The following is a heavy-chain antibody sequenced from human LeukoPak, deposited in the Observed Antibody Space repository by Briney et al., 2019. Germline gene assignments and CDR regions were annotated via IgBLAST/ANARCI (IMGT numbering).Heavy chain of an antibody. Sequence: PGGSLRLSCAASGFIFSSYAMSWVRQAPGKGLEWVSVLSGSGGIRYYADSVKGRFTISRDNSKNTLYLQMNSLRAEDTAVYYCAKRIAAAGIGYYFDYWGQGTLVTVSS. J-gene: IGHJ4*02. V-gene: IGHV3-23*01. CDR1: GFIFSSYA. CDR2: LSGSGGIR. D-gene: IGHD6-13*01. CDR3: AKRIAAAGIGYYFDY.